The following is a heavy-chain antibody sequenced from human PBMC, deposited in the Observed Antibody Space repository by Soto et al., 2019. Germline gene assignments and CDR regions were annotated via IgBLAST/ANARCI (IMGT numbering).Heavy chain of an antibody. D-gene: IGHD1-26*01. CDR1: GFTFSDYY. CDR3: ARTRPYLPTD. CDR2: ISSSATTI. J-gene: IGHJ3*01. V-gene: IGHV3-11*01. Sequence: PGGSLRLSCAASGFTFSDYYMSWIRQVPGRGLEWVSYISSSATTIHYADSVKGRFTISRDNAKNSLYLQMNSLRAEDTAVYYCARTRPYLPTDWGQGTMVTVSS.